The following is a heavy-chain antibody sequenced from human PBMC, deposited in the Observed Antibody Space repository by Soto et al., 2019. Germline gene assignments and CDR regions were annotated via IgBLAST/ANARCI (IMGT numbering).Heavy chain of an antibody. CDR1: GFTFSRYS. J-gene: IGHJ3*02. D-gene: IGHD2-15*01. CDR2: ISSSSSTI. Sequence: SCAASGFTFSRYSMNWVRQAPGKGLEWVSYISSSSSTIYYADSVKGRFTISRDSAKNSLYLQMNSLGDEDTAVYYCARDRTAISGVVDAFDIWGQGTMVTVSS. CDR3: ARDRTAISGVVDAFDI. V-gene: IGHV3-48*02.